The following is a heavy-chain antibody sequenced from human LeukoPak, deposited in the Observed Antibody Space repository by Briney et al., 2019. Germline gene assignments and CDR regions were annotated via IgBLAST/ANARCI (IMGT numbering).Heavy chain of an antibody. J-gene: IGHJ4*02. D-gene: IGHD5-24*01. CDR2: IYYSGST. CDR1: GGSISSSSYY. Sequence: SETLSLTCTVSGGSISSSSYYWGWIRQPPGKRLEWIGSIYYSGSTYYNPSLKSRVTISVDTSKNQFSLKLSSVTAADTAVYSCWGWPTIGDYFDYWGQGTLVTVSS. CDR3: WGWPTIGDYFDY. V-gene: IGHV4-39*01.